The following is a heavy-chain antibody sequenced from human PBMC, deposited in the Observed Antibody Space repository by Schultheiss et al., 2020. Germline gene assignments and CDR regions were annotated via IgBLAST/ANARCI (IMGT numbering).Heavy chain of an antibody. CDR3: ARVRYSNYLYYFDY. V-gene: IGHV4-61*02. J-gene: IGHJ4*02. D-gene: IGHD4-11*01. CDR1: GGSISSGSYY. CDR2: IYTSGST. Sequence: SETLSLTCTVSGGSISSGSYYWSWIRQPAGKGLEWIGRIYTSGSTNYNPSLKSRVTISVDTSKNQFSLKLSSVTAADTAVYYCARVRYSNYLYYFDYWGQGTLVTVSS.